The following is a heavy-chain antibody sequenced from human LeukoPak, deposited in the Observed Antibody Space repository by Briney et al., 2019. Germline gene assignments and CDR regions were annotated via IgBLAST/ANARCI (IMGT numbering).Heavy chain of an antibody. CDR2: IYHSGST. Sequence: SETLSLTCTVSGGSISSHYWSWIRQPPGKGLEWIGYIYHSGSTNYNPSLKSRVTISVDTSKNQFSLKLSSVTAADTAVYYCARDLSWGRFDPWGQGTLVTVSS. V-gene: IGHV4-59*11. CDR3: ARDLSWGRFDP. D-gene: IGHD3-16*01. J-gene: IGHJ5*02. CDR1: GGSISSHY.